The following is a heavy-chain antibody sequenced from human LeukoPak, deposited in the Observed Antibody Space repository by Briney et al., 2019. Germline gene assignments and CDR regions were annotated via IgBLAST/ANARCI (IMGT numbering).Heavy chain of an antibody. V-gene: IGHV3-23*01. J-gene: IGHJ5*02. CDR3: AKSQPSAISWFDP. Sequence: GGSLRLSCAASGFTFSNDAMNWGRQAPGKRLEWGSAISSSAASIYYADSVRGRFTISRDNSKNTLWLQMNSLRDEDTAVYYCAKSQPSAISWFDPWGQGTLVTVSS. CDR1: GFTFSNDA. D-gene: IGHD2-2*02. CDR2: ISSSAASI.